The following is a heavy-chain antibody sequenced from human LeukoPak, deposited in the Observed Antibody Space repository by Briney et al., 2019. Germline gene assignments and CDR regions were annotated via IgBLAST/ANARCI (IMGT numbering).Heavy chain of an antibody. V-gene: IGHV4-39*01. CDR2: ISYSGST. Sequence: SETLSLTCTVSGGSISSSSYYWVWIRQPPGMGLEWIGTISYSGSTYYNPSLKSRVTISVDTSKNHLSLKLSSVTAADTAVFYCARHMVGTTDSTWGQGTLVTVSS. J-gene: IGHJ5*02. CDR1: GGSISSSSYY. D-gene: IGHD4/OR15-4a*01. CDR3: ARHMVGTTDST.